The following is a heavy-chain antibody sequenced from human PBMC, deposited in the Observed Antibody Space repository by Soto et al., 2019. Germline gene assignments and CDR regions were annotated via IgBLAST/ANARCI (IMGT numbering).Heavy chain of an antibody. CDR1: GYTFTGYY. CDR3: ARGRTGTTSYFDY. V-gene: IGHV1-2*02. D-gene: IGHD1-1*01. J-gene: IGHJ4*02. Sequence: QVQLVQSGAEVKKPGASVKVSCKASGYTFTGYYLHWVRQAPGQGLEWMGWINPNSGGTNYAQKFQGRVTMTRDTSISTPYMELSRLRPDDTAVYYCARGRTGTTSYFDYWGQGNLVTVSS. CDR2: INPNSGGT.